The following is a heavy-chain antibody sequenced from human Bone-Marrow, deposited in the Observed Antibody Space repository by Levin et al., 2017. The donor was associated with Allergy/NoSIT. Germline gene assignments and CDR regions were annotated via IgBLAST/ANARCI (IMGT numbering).Heavy chain of an antibody. J-gene: IGHJ6*02. Sequence: GGSLRLSCAASGFTFSDYYMSWIRQAPGKGLEWVSYISSSGSTIYYADSVKGRFTISRDNAKNSLYLQMNSLRAEDTAVYYCARRLDSGSYYGDYYYGMDVWGQGTTVTVSS. V-gene: IGHV3-11*01. CDR3: ARRLDSGSYYGDYYYGMDV. CDR2: ISSSGSTI. D-gene: IGHD1-26*01. CDR1: GFTFSDYY.